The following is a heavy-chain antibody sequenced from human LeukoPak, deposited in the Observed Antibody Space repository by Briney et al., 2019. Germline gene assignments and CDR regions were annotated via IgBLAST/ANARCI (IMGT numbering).Heavy chain of an antibody. CDR3: ARDLITVTKGFDI. CDR1: GGSFSGYY. CDR2: INHSGST. Sequence: SETLSLTCAVYGGSFSGYYWSWIRQPPGKGLEWIGEINHSGSTNYNPSLKSRVTISVDTSKNQFSLKLSSVTAADTAVYYCARDLITVTKGFDIWGQGTMVSVSS. D-gene: IGHD4-17*01. V-gene: IGHV4-34*01. J-gene: IGHJ3*02.